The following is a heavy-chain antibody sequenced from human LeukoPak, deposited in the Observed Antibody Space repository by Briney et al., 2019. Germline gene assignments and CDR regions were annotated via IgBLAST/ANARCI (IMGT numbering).Heavy chain of an antibody. J-gene: IGHJ6*02. CDR1: KFTFSSYW. CDR3: ARGGTPKSSIVVIPASIDYDYYGMDV. D-gene: IGHD2-2*01. CDR2: INSDDSRT. V-gene: IGHV3-74*01. Sequence: GGSLRLSCAASKFTFSSYWMHWVRQVPGKGLVWVSRINSDDSRTTYADSVKGRFTISRDNAKNTLYLQMNSLRADDTAVYYCARGGTPKSSIVVIPASIDYDYYGMDVWGQGTTVTVS.